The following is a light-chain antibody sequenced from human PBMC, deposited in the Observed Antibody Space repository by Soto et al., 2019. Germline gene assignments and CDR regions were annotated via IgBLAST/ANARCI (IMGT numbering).Light chain of an antibody. CDR1: QSVSSSY. CDR3: QQYDNLPPA. J-gene: IGKJ1*01. CDR2: GAS. V-gene: IGKV3-20*01. Sequence: EIVLTQSPGTLSLSPGERATLSCRAGQSVSSSYLAWYQQKPGQAPRLLIYGASTRATGIPARFSGSGSGTEFTLTISRLQPEDIATYYCQQYDNLPPAFGQGTKVDIK.